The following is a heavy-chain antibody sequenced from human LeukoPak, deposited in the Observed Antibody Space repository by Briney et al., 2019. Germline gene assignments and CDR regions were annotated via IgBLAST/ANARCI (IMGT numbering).Heavy chain of an antibody. Sequence: SVKVSCKASGYTFTGYYMHWVRQAPGQGLEWMGGIIPIFGTANYAQKFQGRVTITADESTSTAYMELSSLRSEDTAVYYCARDTRHRYCSSSSCFRGWLDPWGQGTPVTVSS. D-gene: IGHD2-2*01. V-gene: IGHV1-69*13. CDR3: ARDTRHRYCSSSSCFRGWLDP. CDR1: GYTFTGYY. CDR2: IIPIFGTA. J-gene: IGHJ5*02.